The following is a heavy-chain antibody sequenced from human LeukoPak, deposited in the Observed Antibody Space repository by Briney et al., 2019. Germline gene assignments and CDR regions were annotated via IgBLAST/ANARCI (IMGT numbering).Heavy chain of an antibody. J-gene: IGHJ3*02. V-gene: IGHV3-74*01. CDR2: INSDGSST. CDR3: ARDKYGGNSNAFDI. Sequence: WGSLRLSCAASGFTFSTYWMHWVRQAPKKGLVWVSRINSDGSSTDYADSVKGGFTISRDNAKNTLYMQMNSLRAEGTAMYYCARDKYGGNSNAFDIWGQGTMVTVSS. CDR1: GFTFSTYW. D-gene: IGHD4-23*01.